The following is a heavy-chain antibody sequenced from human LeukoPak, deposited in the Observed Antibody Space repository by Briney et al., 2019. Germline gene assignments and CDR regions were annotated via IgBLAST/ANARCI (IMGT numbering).Heavy chain of an antibody. V-gene: IGHV1-8*01. Sequence: ASVKVSCKASAYTFFSYDINWVRQATGQGPEWMGWMNPNSGHTGYAQKFQGRVTMTRDTSINTAYMELSSLTSEDTAVYYCARERDNWDLDSWGQGTLVTVSS. CDR3: ARERDNWDLDS. J-gene: IGHJ4*02. D-gene: IGHD1-20*01. CDR2: MNPNSGHT. CDR1: AYTFFSYD.